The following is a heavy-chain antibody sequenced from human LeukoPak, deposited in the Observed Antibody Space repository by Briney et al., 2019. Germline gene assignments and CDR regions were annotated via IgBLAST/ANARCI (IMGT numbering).Heavy chain of an antibody. Sequence: PGGSLRLSCAASGFTFSSYTMNWVRQAPGKRLEWVSSISPSGNSVWYADSLKGRSTISRDNAKNSLFLQVNTLRAEDTAVYFCARDVLGESGAGGYWGQGTLVTVSS. V-gene: IGHV3-21*01. D-gene: IGHD3-10*01. CDR1: GFTFSSYT. CDR2: ISPSGNSV. CDR3: ARDVLGESGAGGY. J-gene: IGHJ4*02.